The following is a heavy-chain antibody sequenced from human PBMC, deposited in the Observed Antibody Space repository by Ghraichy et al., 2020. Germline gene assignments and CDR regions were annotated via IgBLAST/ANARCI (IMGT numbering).Heavy chain of an antibody. CDR1: GFTFSSYW. J-gene: IGHJ4*02. CDR3: ASAVVVPAAPSYYFDY. Sequence: GGSLRLSCAASGFTFSSYWMSWVRQAPGKGLEWVANIKQDGSEKYYVDSVKGRFTISRDNAKNSLYLQMNSLRAEDTAVYYCASAVVVPAAPSYYFDYWGQGTLVTVSS. CDR2: IKQDGSEK. D-gene: IGHD2-2*01. V-gene: IGHV3-7*01.